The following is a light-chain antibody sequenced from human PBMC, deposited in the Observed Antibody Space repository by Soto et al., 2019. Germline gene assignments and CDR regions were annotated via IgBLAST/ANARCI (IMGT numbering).Light chain of an antibody. CDR3: QQRSNWPC. Sequence: EIVLTQSPATLSFSPGERATLSCRASQSFSSYLAWYQQKPGQAPRLLIYDASNRATGIPARFSGSGSGTDFPLTISSLEPEDFAVYYCQQRSNWPCFGPGTKVDIK. J-gene: IGKJ3*01. CDR1: QSFSSY. V-gene: IGKV3-11*01. CDR2: DAS.